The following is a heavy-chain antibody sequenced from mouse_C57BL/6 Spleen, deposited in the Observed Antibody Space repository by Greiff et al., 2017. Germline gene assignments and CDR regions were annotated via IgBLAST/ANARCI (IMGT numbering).Heavy chain of an antibody. J-gene: IGHJ2*01. CDR2: ISYDGSN. CDR3: ARNWNFGY. CDR1: GYSITSGYY. V-gene: IGHV3-6*01. Sequence: ESGPGLVKPSQSLSLTCSVTGYSITSGYYWNWIRQFPGNKLEWMGYISYDGSNNYNPSLKNRISITRDTSKNQFFLKLNSVTTEDTATYYCARNWNFGYWGQGTTLTVSS.